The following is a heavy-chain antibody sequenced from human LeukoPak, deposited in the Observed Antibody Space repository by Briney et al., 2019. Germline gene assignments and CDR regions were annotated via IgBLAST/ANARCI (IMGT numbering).Heavy chain of an antibody. V-gene: IGHV2-70*11. CDR2: IDWDDDK. CDR3: ARMGYSGSSPDDY. Sequence: SGPTLVNSTQTLTLTCTFSGFSLSTSGMCVSWIRQPLGKALEWLARIDWDDDKYYSTSLKTRLTISKDTSKNQVVLTMTNMDPVDTATYYCARMGYSGSSPDDYWGQGTLVTVSS. CDR1: GFSLSTSGMC. J-gene: IGHJ4*02. D-gene: IGHD1-26*01.